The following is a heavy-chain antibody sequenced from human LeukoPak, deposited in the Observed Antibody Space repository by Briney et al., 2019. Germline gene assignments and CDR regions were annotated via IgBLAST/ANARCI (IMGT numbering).Heavy chain of an antibody. CDR3: AGYVVVAATDYSWFDP. Sequence: PGGSLRLSCAASGFTLSDYYMSWIRQAPGKGLEWVSYISSSGSTIYYADSVKGRFTISRDNAKNSLYLQMNSLRAEDTAVYYCAGYVVVAATDYSWFDPWGQGTLVTVSS. D-gene: IGHD2-15*01. J-gene: IGHJ5*02. CDR1: GFTLSDYY. V-gene: IGHV3-11*04. CDR2: ISSSGSTI.